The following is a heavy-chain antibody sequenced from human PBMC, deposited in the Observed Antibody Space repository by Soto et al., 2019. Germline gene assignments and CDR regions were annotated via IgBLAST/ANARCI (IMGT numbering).Heavy chain of an antibody. V-gene: IGHV2-5*02. D-gene: IGHD3-3*01. CDR3: AHSLAHYDFWSGYPFDY. CDR2: IYWDDDK. CDR1: GFSLSTSGVG. J-gene: IGHJ4*02. Sequence: QITLKESGPTLVKPTQTLTLTCTFSGFSLSTSGVGVGWIRQPPGKALEWLALIYWDDDKRYSPSLKSRLTITKDTSKNQVVLTMTNMDPVDTATYYCAHSLAHYDFWSGYPFDYWGQGTLVTVSS.